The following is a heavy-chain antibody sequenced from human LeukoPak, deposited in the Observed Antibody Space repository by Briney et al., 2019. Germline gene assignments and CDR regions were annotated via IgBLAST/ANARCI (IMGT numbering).Heavy chain of an antibody. CDR3: ARHDGGYCSSTSCYGAFDI. D-gene: IGHD2-2*01. J-gene: IGHJ3*02. CDR2: IYHSGST. Sequence: SETLSLTCAVSGYSISSGYYWGWIRQPPGKGLEWIGSIYHSGSTYYNPSLKSRVTISVDTSKNQFSLKLSSVAAADTAVYYCARHDGGYCSSTSCYGAFDIWGQGTMVTVSS. V-gene: IGHV4-38-2*01. CDR1: GYSISSGYY.